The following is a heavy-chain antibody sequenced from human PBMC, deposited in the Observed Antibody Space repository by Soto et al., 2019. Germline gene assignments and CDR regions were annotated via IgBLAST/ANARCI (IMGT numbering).Heavy chain of an antibody. CDR2: IDPSDSYT. CDR1: GYSFTTYW. J-gene: IGHJ6*02. CDR3: ARAPTFANYGMDV. V-gene: IGHV5-10-1*01. D-gene: IGHD3-16*01. Sequence: GESLKISCEASGYSFTTYWISWVRQMPGKGLEWMGRIDPSDSYTNYSPSFQGHVSISVDKSLTTAFLQWNSLKASDTAMYYCARAPTFANYGMDVRGQGTTVTVSS.